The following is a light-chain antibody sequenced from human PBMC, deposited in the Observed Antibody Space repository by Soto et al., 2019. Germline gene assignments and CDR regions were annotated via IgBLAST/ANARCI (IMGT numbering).Light chain of an antibody. V-gene: IGKV3-15*01. CDR2: GAA. Sequence: EILRTQSPSTLSLSAGERVTISCRASQSVFSSLAWFQQKPGHAPRLLIYGAATRATGIPARFSGSGSGTEFSLTISSMQSEDFAVYYCQQYHNWPAFGQGTKVDIK. CDR1: QSVFSS. J-gene: IGKJ1*01. CDR3: QQYHNWPA.